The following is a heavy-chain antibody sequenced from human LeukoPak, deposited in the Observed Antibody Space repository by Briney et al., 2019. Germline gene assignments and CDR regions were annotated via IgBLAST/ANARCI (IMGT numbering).Heavy chain of an antibody. D-gene: IGHD4-23*01. V-gene: IGHV3-21*01. J-gene: IGHJ4*02. Sequence: GGSLRLSCAASGFTFSSYAMSWVRQAPGKGLEWVSSISSSSSYINNADSVKGRFTISRDNAKNSLYLQMNSLRAEDTAVYYCATGTTEVGRYFDYWGQGTLVTVSS. CDR2: ISSSSSYI. CDR1: GFTFSSYA. CDR3: ATGTTEVGRYFDY.